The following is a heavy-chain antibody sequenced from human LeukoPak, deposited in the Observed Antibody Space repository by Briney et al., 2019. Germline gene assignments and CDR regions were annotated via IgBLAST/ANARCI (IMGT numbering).Heavy chain of an antibody. J-gene: IGHJ4*02. V-gene: IGHV3-15*01. Sequence: GGSLRLSCAASGFTVSNAWMSWVRQAPGKGLEWVGRIKSKTDGGTTDYAAPVKGRFTISRDDSKNTLYLQMNSLKTEDTAVYYCTTLVRGHMGFSYYFDYWGRGTLVTVSS. CDR1: GFTVSNAW. D-gene: IGHD3-10*01. CDR2: IKSKTDGGTT. CDR3: TTLVRGHMGFSYYFDY.